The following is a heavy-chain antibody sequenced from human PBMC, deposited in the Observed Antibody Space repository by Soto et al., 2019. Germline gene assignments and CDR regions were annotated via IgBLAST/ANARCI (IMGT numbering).Heavy chain of an antibody. Sequence: QLQLQESGPGLVKPSETLSLTCTVSGVSMNNTSYYWGWIRQSPGKGLEWIGTIYFSGSTFYNPSLKSRLTISIDRSKNQFSLRLTSVTAADTAVYYCARHRSYWGQGTLVAVSS. J-gene: IGHJ4*02. CDR2: IYFSGST. CDR1: GVSMNNTSYY. CDR3: ARHRSY. V-gene: IGHV4-39*01.